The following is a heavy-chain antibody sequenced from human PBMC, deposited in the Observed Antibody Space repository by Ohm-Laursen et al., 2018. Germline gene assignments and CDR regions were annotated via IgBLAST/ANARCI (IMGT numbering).Heavy chain of an antibody. V-gene: IGHV3-23*01. D-gene: IGHD2-21*02. J-gene: IGHJ3*02. Sequence: SLRLSCTASGFTFSSYAMSWVRQAPGKGLEWVSAISGSGGSTYYADSVKGRFTISRDNSKNTLYLQMNSLRAEDTAVYYCTTAGAVVTAFDAFDIWGQGTMVTVSS. CDR2: ISGSGGST. CDR1: GFTFSSYA. CDR3: TTAGAVVTAFDAFDI.